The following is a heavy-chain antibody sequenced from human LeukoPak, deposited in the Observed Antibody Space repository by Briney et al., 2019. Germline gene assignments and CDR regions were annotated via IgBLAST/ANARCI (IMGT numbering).Heavy chain of an antibody. D-gene: IGHD4-23*01. V-gene: IGHV4-30-4*01. CDR1: GGSISSGDYY. CDR3: AGEPDYGGNTGGDY. CDR2: IYYSGST. Sequence: PSETLSLTCTVSGGSISSGDYYWSWLRQPPGKGLEWIGYIYYSGSTYYNPSLKSRVTISVDTSKNQFSLKLSSVTAADTAVYYCAGEPDYGGNTGGDYWGQGTLVTVSS. J-gene: IGHJ4*02.